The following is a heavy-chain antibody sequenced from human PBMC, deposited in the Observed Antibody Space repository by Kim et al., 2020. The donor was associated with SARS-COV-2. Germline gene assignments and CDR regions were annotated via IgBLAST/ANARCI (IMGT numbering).Heavy chain of an antibody. CDR2: ISGSGRTT. V-gene: IGHV3-23*01. CDR1: GFTFSSYA. Sequence: GGSLRLSCAASGFTFSSYAMSWVRQAPGKGLEWVSSISGSGRTTNYADSVKGRFTVSRDESQNTLFLQMNGLTAEDTAVYFCAKGSSWWGGCYFDSCGQG. J-gene: IGHJ4*02. CDR3: AKGSSWWGGCYFDS. D-gene: IGHD6-13*01.